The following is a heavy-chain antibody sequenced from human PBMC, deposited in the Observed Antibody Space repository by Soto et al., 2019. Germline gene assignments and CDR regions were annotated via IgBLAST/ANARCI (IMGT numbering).Heavy chain of an antibody. V-gene: IGHV5-10-1*01. CDR3: ARQIYDSDTGPNFQYYFDS. CDR1: GYSFAGYW. J-gene: IGHJ4*01. CDR2: IDPSDSQT. Sequence: GESLKISCKGSGYSFAGYWITWVRQKPGKGLEWMGRIDPSDSQTYYSPSFRGHVTISVTKSITTVFLQWSSLRASDTAMYYCARQIYDSDTGPNFQYYFDSWGHLTPFTVSP. D-gene: IGHD3-22*01.